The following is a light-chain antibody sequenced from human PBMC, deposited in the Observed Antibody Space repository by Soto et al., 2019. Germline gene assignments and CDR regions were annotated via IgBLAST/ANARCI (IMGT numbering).Light chain of an antibody. V-gene: IGKV3-20*01. J-gene: IGKJ3*01. Sequence: EIVLTQSPGTLSLSPGERATLSCRASQSISSNYLAWYQQRPGQAPRLLIFGASYRATGIPDRFSGSGSGTDFMLTISRLEPEDFAVYYCQQYSSSPPEFTFGPGTRVESK. CDR2: GAS. CDR3: QQYSSSPPEFT. CDR1: QSISSNY.